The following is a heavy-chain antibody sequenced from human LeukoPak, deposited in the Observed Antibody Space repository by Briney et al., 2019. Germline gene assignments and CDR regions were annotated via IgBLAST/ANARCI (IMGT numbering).Heavy chain of an antibody. CDR3: ARGTTDYYGSGNWFDP. Sequence: SETLSLTCTVSGGSISSYYWSWIRQPARKGLEWIGRIYTSGSTNYNPSLKSRVTMSVDTSKNQFSLKLSSVTAADTAVYYCARGTTDYYGSGNWFDPWGQGTLVTVSS. CDR2: IYTSGST. V-gene: IGHV4-4*07. CDR1: GGSISSYY. D-gene: IGHD3-10*01. J-gene: IGHJ5*02.